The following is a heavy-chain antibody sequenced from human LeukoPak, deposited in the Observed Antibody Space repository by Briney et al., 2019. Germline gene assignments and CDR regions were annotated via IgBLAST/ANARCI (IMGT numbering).Heavy chain of an antibody. Sequence: GGSLRLSCTASGFTFSDYVMHWVRQPPGKGLEWVAIIWYDGSNKKYEDSVKGRFTTSRDNSKNTLYLQMNSLRAEDTAVYYCARGVDYYENSGTIDYWGQGTLVTVSS. CDR1: GFTFSDYV. V-gene: IGHV3-33*01. CDR2: IWYDGSNK. J-gene: IGHJ4*02. CDR3: ARGVDYYENSGTIDY. D-gene: IGHD3-22*01.